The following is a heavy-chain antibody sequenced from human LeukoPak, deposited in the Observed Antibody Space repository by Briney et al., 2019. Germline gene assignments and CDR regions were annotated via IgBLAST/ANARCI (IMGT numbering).Heavy chain of an antibody. D-gene: IGHD3-22*01. V-gene: IGHV4-59*12. Sequence: SETLSLTCNVSGGSISSYYWSWIRQSPGKGLEWIGFIYYTGSTNHNPSLKSRVTISVDTSKNQISLKLSSVAAADTAVYYCARDHYDSSGYPFDYWGQGTLVTVSS. J-gene: IGHJ4*02. CDR1: GGSISSYY. CDR2: IYYTGST. CDR3: ARDHYDSSGYPFDY.